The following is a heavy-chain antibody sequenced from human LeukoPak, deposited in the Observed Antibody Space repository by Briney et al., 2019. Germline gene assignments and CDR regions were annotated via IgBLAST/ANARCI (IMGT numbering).Heavy chain of an antibody. CDR3: ARENRKGQWPVFAFNY. Sequence: ASVNVSCNCSGYTFTVHYMHWLRQAPDQGLGRVGWINPNNSGTNYAHTFQGRVTVTRDTSISTDYMELSRLRSDDTAADYCARENRKGQWPVFAFNYWGQGTLVTVSS. CDR1: GYTFTVHY. V-gene: IGHV1-2*02. D-gene: IGHD6-19*01. J-gene: IGHJ4*02. CDR2: INPNNSGT.